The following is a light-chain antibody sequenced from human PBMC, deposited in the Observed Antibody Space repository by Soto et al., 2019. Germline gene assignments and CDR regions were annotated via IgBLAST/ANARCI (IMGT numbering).Light chain of an antibody. Sequence: DIQLTQSPSCVSASALDIVRTSFLASQGISSFLAWYQQKPGRAPKLLIYAASTLQSGVPSRFSGSGSGTEFTLTITSLQPQDFATYYCQQLNFFPITFGQGTRLEIK. V-gene: IGKV1-9*01. J-gene: IGKJ5*01. CDR1: QGISSF. CDR2: AAS. CDR3: QQLNFFPIT.